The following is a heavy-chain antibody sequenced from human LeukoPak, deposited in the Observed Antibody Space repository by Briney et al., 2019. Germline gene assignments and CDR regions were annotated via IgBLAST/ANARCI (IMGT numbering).Heavy chain of an antibody. D-gene: IGHD3-22*01. CDR3: ARRTPRITMIVVVPRYYFDY. Sequence: KSGGSLRLSCAASGFTFSRFSMNWVRQAPGKGLEWVSSISSSGTYIYYADSVKGRFTISRDSAKNSLYLQMNSLRAEDTAVYYCARRTPRITMIVVVPRYYFDYWGQGTLVTVSS. J-gene: IGHJ4*02. V-gene: IGHV3-21*01. CDR2: ISSSGTYI. CDR1: GFTFSRFS.